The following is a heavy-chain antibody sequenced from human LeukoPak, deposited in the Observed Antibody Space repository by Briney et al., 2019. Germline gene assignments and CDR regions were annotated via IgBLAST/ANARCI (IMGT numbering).Heavy chain of an antibody. D-gene: IGHD1-14*01. V-gene: IGHV4-31*03. CDR1: GGSISSGVYY. J-gene: IGHJ6*03. CDR3: ATMTNPPYYYYYMDV. CDR2: IYYSGST. Sequence: PSETLSLTCTVSGGSISSGVYYWSWIRQHPGKGLEWIGYIYYSGSTYYNPSLKSRVTISVDTSKNQFSLKLSSVTAADTAVYYCATMTNPPYYYYYMDVWGKGTTVTVSS.